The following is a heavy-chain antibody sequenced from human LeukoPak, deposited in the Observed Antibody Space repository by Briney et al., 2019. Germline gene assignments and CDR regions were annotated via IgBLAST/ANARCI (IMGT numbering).Heavy chain of an antibody. J-gene: IGHJ5*02. CDR2: ISSSSGKT. D-gene: IGHD6-6*01. V-gene: IGHV1-18*01. CDR1: GYTFISYV. Sequence: ASVKVSCKASGYTFISYVISWLRHAPGQGLEWMGWISSSSGKTNSAQKFQGRVTMTTDTSTSTAYMELRSLRFDGTALYYCARDHSSSSGWFDPWGQGTLVTVSS. CDR3: ARDHSSSSGWFDP.